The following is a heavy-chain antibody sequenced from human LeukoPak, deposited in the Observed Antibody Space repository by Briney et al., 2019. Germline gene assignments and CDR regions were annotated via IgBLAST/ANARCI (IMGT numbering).Heavy chain of an antibody. CDR3: AKDPNSSGWSYWYFDL. Sequence: GGSLRLSCAASGFTFSSYAMSWVRQAPGKGLEWVSAISGSGGSTYYADSVKGRFTISRDNSKNTLYLQMNSLRAEDTAVYYCAKDPNSSGWSYWYFDLWGRGTLVTVSS. CDR1: GFTFSSYA. CDR2: ISGSGGST. D-gene: IGHD6-19*01. J-gene: IGHJ2*01. V-gene: IGHV3-23*01.